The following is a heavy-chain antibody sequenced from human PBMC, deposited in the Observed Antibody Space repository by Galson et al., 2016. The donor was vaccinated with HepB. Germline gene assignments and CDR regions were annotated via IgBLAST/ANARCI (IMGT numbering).Heavy chain of an antibody. CDR2: ITAAGGVT. D-gene: IGHD3-10*01. Sequence: SLRLSCAASGFTFRGYAMSWVRQAPGKGLEWLSAITAAGGVTYSADSAKGRFTIARDNSKNTLYLDMRSLRVEDTAVYYCAKELQVSPLWFGELFPDYWGQGTLVTVSS. J-gene: IGHJ4*02. CDR1: GFTFRGYA. CDR3: AKELQVSPLWFGELFPDY. V-gene: IGHV3-23*01.